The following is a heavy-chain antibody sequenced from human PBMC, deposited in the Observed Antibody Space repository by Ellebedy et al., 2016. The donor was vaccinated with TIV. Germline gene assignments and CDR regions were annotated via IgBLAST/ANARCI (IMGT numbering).Heavy chain of an antibody. J-gene: IGHJ4*02. D-gene: IGHD6-25*01. CDR2: IIPIFGTA. CDR3: ARGAASAGGFDY. Sequence: SVKVSCXASVGTFSSYAISCVRQAPGQGLEWMGGIIPIFGTANYAQKFQGRVTITADESTSTAYMELSSLRSEDTAVYYCARGAASAGGFDYWGQGTLVTVSS. CDR1: VGTFSSYA. V-gene: IGHV1-69*13.